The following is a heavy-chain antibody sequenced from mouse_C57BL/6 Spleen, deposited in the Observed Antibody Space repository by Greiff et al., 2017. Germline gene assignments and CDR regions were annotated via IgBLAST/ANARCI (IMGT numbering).Heavy chain of an antibody. Sequence: EVKLMESGGGLVQPGGSLKLSCAASGFTFSDYYMYWVRQTPEKRLEWVAYISNGGGSTYYPDTVKGRFTISRDNAKNTLYLQMSRLKSEDTAMYYCARLNGNYVLYFDYWGQGTTLTVSS. D-gene: IGHD2-1*01. J-gene: IGHJ2*01. CDR2: ISNGGGST. CDR1: GFTFSDYY. CDR3: ARLNGNYVLYFDY. V-gene: IGHV5-12*01.